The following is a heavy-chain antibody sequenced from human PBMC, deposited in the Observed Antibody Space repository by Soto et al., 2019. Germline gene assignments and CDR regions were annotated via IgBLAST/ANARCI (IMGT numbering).Heavy chain of an antibody. CDR1: GYTFTGYY. Sequence: QVQLVQSGAEVKKPGASVKVSCKASGYTFTGYYMHWVRQAPGQGLEWMGWINPNSGGTNYAQKFQGWVTMTRDTSISTAYMELSRLGSDDTAVYYCARGATVTTNYYYYYGMDVWGQGTTVTVSS. CDR3: ARGATVTTNYYYYYGMDV. D-gene: IGHD4-4*01. J-gene: IGHJ6*02. CDR2: INPNSGGT. V-gene: IGHV1-2*04.